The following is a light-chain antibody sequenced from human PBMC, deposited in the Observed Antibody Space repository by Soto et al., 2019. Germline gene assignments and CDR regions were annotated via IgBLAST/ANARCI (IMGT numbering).Light chain of an antibody. V-gene: IGKV1-5*03. J-gene: IGKJ1*01. CDR3: QQYSGYSRT. CDR1: QSISSW. CDR2: KAS. Sequence: DIQMTQSPSTLAASVGDRVTITCRASQSISSWLAWYQQKPGEAPKLLIYKASTLESGVPSRFSGSGSETEITLTVSSLQRDDFATYYCQQYSGYSRTFGQGTKVEIK.